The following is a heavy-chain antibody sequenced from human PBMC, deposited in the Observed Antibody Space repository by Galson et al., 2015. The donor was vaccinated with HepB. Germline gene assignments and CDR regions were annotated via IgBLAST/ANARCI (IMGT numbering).Heavy chain of an antibody. CDR3: ARDLAYCGGDCSTYYYGMDV. CDR2: ISYDGSNK. D-gene: IGHD2-21*02. Sequence: SLRLSCAASGLTFSSYAMHWVRQAPGKGLEWVAVISYDGSNKYYADSVKGRFTISRDNSKNTLYLQMNSLRAEDTAVYYCARDLAYCGGDCSTYYYGMDVWGQGTTVTVSS. CDR1: GLTFSSYA. V-gene: IGHV3-30*04. J-gene: IGHJ6*02.